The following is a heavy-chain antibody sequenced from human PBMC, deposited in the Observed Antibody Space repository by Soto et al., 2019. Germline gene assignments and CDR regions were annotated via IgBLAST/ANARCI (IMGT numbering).Heavy chain of an antibody. CDR3: ASENWSGENNWFDP. Sequence: QVQLVQSGAEVKKPGASVKVSCKASGYTFTSYAMHWVRQAPGQRLEWMGWINAGNGNTKYSQKFQGRVTITRETSASTAYMELSSLRSEDKAVYYCASENWSGENNWFDPWGQGTLVTVSS. D-gene: IGHD3-3*01. V-gene: IGHV1-3*01. CDR2: INAGNGNT. CDR1: GYTFTSYA. J-gene: IGHJ5*02.